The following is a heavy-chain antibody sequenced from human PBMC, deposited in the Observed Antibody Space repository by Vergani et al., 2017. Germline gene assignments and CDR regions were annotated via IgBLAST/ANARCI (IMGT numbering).Heavy chain of an antibody. CDR2: INPSGGST. J-gene: IGHJ4*02. V-gene: IGHV1-46*01. CDR1: GYTFTSYY. Sequence: QVQLVQSGAEVKKPGASVKVSCKASGYTFTSYYMHWVRQAPGQGLEWMGIINPSGGSTSYAQKFQGRVTMTEDTSTDTAYMELSSLRSEDTAVYYCATALDSRLRFLEWLTDYWGQGTLVTVSS. CDR3: ATALDSRLRFLEWLTDY. D-gene: IGHD3-3*01.